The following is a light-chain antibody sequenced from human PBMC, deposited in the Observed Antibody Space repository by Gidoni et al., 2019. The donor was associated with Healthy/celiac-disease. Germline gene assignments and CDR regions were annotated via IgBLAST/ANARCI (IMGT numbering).Light chain of an antibody. CDR1: QSVSSY. J-gene: IGKJ2*01. Sequence: EIVLTQSPATLSLSPGERATLSCRASQSVSSYLAWYQQKPGQAPRLLIHVASNRATGIPARVSWRWAWTDFTLHIRSLKAEDFGVYYCPEARQLAWTFGQGTKLEIK. V-gene: IGKV3-11*01. CDR2: VAS. CDR3: PEARQLAWT.